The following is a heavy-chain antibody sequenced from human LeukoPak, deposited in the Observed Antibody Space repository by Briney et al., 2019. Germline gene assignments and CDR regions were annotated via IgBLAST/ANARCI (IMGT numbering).Heavy chain of an antibody. D-gene: IGHD6-13*01. Sequence: GGSLRLSCAASGFTFSSHWMSWVRQTPGKGLEWVANIKQDGSEKYYVDSVKGRFTISRDNAKNSLYLRMNSLTAEDTAVYYCARFAAVSTNFDYWGQGTLVTVSS. CDR1: GFTFSSHW. V-gene: IGHV3-7*01. CDR3: ARFAAVSTNFDY. J-gene: IGHJ4*02. CDR2: IKQDGSEK.